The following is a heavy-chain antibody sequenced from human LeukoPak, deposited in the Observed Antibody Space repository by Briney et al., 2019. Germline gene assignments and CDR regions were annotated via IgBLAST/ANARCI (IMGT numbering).Heavy chain of an antibody. D-gene: IGHD3-16*02. J-gene: IGHJ4*02. CDR2: ISAYDGDT. Sequence: GASVKASCKASGYTFTSYGISWVRQAPGQGLEWMGWISAYDGDTNYTQKLQGRVTMTTDTSTGTAYMELRSLRSDDTAVYYCARDWGDYDYVWGSYRYDYWGQGTLVTVSS. V-gene: IGHV1-18*01. CDR3: ARDWGDYDYVWGSYRYDY. CDR1: GYTFTSYG.